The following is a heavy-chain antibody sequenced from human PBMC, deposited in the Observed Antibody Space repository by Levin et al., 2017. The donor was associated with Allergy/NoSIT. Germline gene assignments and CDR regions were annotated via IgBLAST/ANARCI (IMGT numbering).Heavy chain of an antibody. CDR1: GYTFTNYY. J-gene: IGHJ4*02. Sequence: GESLKISCKASGYTFTNYYMHWVRQAPGQGLEWMGRINPSGDTTTYSQKFQGRVTMTRDTSTSTDYMELSNLRSEDTAVYYCARGYSSQYRSDYWGQGTLVIVSS. D-gene: IGHD1-1*01. CDR3: ARGYSSQYRSDY. CDR2: INPSGDTT. V-gene: IGHV1-46*01.